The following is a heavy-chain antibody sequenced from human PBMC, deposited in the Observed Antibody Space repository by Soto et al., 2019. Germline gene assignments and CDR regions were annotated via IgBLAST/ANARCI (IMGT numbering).Heavy chain of an antibody. CDR3: ASHMATITIGRWYFDL. D-gene: IGHD5-12*01. CDR1: GGTFSSYA. J-gene: IGHJ2*01. Sequence: QVQLVQSGAEVKKPGSSVKVSCKASGGTFSSYAISWVRQAPGQGLEWMGGIIPIFGTANYAQKFQGRVTITADESTSTAYMELSSLRSEDKAVYYCASHMATITIGRWYFDLWGRGTLVTVSS. CDR2: IIPIFGTA. V-gene: IGHV1-69*12.